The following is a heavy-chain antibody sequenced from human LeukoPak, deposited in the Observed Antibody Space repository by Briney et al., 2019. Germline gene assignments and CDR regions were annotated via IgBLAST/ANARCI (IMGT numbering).Heavy chain of an antibody. CDR2: IWYDGSNK. Sequence: GGSLRLSCAASGFTFSSYGMHWVRQAPGKGLEWVAVIWYDGSNKYYADSVKGRFTISRDNSKNTLYLQMNSLRAEDTAVYYCARDRFRGNIAVAGTPDYWGQGTLVTVSS. V-gene: IGHV3-33*01. CDR1: GFTFSSYG. D-gene: IGHD6-19*01. J-gene: IGHJ4*02. CDR3: ARDRFRGNIAVAGTPDY.